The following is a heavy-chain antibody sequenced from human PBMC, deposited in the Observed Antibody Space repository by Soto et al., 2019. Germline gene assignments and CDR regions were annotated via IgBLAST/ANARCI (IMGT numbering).Heavy chain of an antibody. V-gene: IGHV4-59*01. D-gene: IGHD6-6*01. CDR2: IYYSGST. CDR1: GGSISSYY. Sequence: TLSLTCTVSGGSISSYYWSWIRQPPGKGLEWIGYIYYSGSTNYNPSLKSRVTISVDTSKNQFSLKLSSVTAADTAVYYCARGLIAARPFTSKDNWFDPWGQGTLVTVSS. CDR3: ARGLIAARPFTSKDNWFDP. J-gene: IGHJ5*02.